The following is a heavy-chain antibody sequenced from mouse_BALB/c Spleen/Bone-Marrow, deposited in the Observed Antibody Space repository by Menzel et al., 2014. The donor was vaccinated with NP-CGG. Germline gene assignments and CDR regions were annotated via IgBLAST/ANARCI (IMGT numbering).Heavy chain of an antibody. CDR2: INPSNGCT. CDR1: GYTFTSYY. Sequence: VKLVESGAELVKPGASVKLSCKASGYTFTSYYMYWVKQRPGQGLEWIGEINPSNGCTNFNEKFKSKATLTVDKSSSTAYMQLSSLTSEDSAVYYCTRGRRDAMDYWGQGTSVTVSS. J-gene: IGHJ4*01. V-gene: IGHV1S81*02. CDR3: TRGRRDAMDY.